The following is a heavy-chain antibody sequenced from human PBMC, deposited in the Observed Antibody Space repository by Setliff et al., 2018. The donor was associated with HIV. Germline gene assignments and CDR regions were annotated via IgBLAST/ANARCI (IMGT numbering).Heavy chain of an antibody. V-gene: IGHV4-61*02. D-gene: IGHD6-19*01. CDR1: GGSIRSDSYY. CDR3: AREEKLSAVAGTMYYYYAMDV. J-gene: IGHJ6*02. Sequence: SETLSLTCTVSGGSIRSDSYYWTWLRQHAGEGLEWIGRIYSSGNTNYNPSLESRVTISVDTSKNQFSLKLSAVTAADTAVYYCAREEKLSAVAGTMYYYYAMDVWGQGTTVTVSS. CDR2: IYSSGNT.